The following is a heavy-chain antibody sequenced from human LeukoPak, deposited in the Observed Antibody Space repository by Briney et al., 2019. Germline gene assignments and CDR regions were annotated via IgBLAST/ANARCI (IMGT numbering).Heavy chain of an antibody. CDR2: INHSGST. V-gene: IGHV4-34*01. J-gene: IGHJ4*02. D-gene: IGHD3-22*01. CDR1: GGSFSGYY. Sequence: SETLSLTCAVYGGSFSGYYWGWIRQPPGKGLEWIGEINHSGSTNYNPSLKSRVTISVDTSKNQFSLKLSSVTAADTAVYYCARGTMIVVVPFDYWGQGTLVTVSS. CDR3: ARGTMIVVVPFDY.